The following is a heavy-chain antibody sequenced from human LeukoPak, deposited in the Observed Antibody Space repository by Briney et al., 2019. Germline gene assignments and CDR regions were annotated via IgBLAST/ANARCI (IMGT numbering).Heavy chain of an antibody. CDR2: IFGSGGPT. J-gene: IGHJ4*02. Sequence: GGSLRLSCAASGFPFSSFAMGWVRQAPGKGLEWVSSIFGSGGPTYYADSVKGRFTISRDNAKNSLYLQMNGLRAEDTAIYYCATDSIVATIKALDYWGQGTLVTVSS. V-gene: IGHV3-23*01. D-gene: IGHD5-12*01. CDR1: GFPFSSFA. CDR3: ATDSIVATIKALDY.